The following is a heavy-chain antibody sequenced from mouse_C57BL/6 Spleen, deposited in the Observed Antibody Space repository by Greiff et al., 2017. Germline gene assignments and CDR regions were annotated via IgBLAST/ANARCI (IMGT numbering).Heavy chain of an antibody. Sequence: QVQLKQSGAELARPGASVKLSCKASGYTFTSYGISWVKQRTGQGLEWIGEIYPRSGNTNYNEKFKGKATLTADKSSSTAYMQLRRLTSEDSAVYFCARDDWDGTYDFDYWGQGTTVTVSS. CDR3: ARDDWDGTYDFDY. V-gene: IGHV1-81*01. CDR2: IYPRSGNT. D-gene: IGHD4-1*01. J-gene: IGHJ2*01. CDR1: GYTFTSYG.